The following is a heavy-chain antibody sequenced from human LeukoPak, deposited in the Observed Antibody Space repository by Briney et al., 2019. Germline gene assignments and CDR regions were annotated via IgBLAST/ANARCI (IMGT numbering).Heavy chain of an antibody. CDR1: GFTSTTYW. Sequence: GGSLRLSCAASGFTSTTYWMSWVRQAPGKGLEWVANIKQDGTEKYYVDSVKGRFTISRDNAKNSLYLQMNSLRAEDTAVYYCAKSGGTDAFDIWGQGTMVTVSS. V-gene: IGHV3-7*01. J-gene: IGHJ3*02. D-gene: IGHD1-14*01. CDR2: IKQDGTEK. CDR3: AKSGGTDAFDI.